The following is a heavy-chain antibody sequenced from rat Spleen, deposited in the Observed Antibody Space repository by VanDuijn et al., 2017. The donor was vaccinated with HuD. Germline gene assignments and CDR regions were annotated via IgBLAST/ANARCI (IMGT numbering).Heavy chain of an antibody. CDR1: GFTFHNYW. CDR3: SREGLYGNFFDY. V-gene: IGHV5-31*01. Sequence: EVQLVESGGGLVQPGRSLKLSCVASGFTFHNYWMTWIRQATGKGLEWISSITTTGGSTYYSGSVKGRFTISRDNAKSTLYLQMASLRSEDTATYYCSREGLYGNFFDYCGQGVMVTVSS. J-gene: IGHJ2*01. D-gene: IGHD1-11*01. CDR2: ITTTGGST.